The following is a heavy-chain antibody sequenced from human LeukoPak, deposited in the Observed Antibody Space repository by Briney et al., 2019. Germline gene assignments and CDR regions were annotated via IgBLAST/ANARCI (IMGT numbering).Heavy chain of an antibody. D-gene: IGHD4-23*01. CDR2: INPKSGGT. Sequence: WASVKVSCKASGYTFTAYYMHWVRQAPGQGLEWMGWINPKSGGTEYVQKFQGRVILTSDTSISTVYMEVSRLRTDDTAVYYCARVRYDYGGKDFDYWGQGTQVTVSS. CDR3: ARVRYDYGGKDFDY. J-gene: IGHJ4*02. CDR1: GYTFTAYY. V-gene: IGHV1-2*02.